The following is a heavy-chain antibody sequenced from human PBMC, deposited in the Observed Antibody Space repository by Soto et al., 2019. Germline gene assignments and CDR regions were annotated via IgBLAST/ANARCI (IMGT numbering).Heavy chain of an antibody. CDR1: GGSFSGYY. CDR2: INHSGST. D-gene: IGHD1-20*01. V-gene: IGHV4-34*01. CDR3: AIARVTGIYSYYMDV. J-gene: IGHJ6*03. Sequence: SQTLSLTCAVYGGSFSGYYWSWIRQPPGKGLEWIGEINHSGSTNYNPSLKSRVTISVDTSKNQFSLKLSSVTAADTAVYYCAIARVTGIYSYYMDVWGKGTTVTVSS.